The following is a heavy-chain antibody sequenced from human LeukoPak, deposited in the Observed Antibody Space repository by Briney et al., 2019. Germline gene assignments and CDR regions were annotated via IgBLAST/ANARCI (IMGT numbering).Heavy chain of an antibody. D-gene: IGHD3-10*01. CDR1: GYTFTSYA. Sequence: ASVKVSCKASGYTFTSYAMHWVRQAPGQRLEWMGWINAGNGNTKYSQKFQGRVTITRDTSASTAYMELSSLRSEDTAVYYCAREGATMVRGVIIWTRLFDYWGQGTLVTVSS. CDR3: AREGATMVRGVIIWTRLFDY. V-gene: IGHV1-3*01. J-gene: IGHJ4*02. CDR2: INAGNGNT.